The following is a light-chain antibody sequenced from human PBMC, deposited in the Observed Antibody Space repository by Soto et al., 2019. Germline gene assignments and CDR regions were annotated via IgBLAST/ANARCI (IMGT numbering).Light chain of an antibody. CDR1: SSNIGSNT. Sequence: QSVLTQPPSASGTPGQRVTISCSGSSSNIGSNTVNWYQQLPGAAPKLLIYTNNQRPSGVPDRFSGSKSGTSASLAIRGLQSEDEADYYCAAWDDSLNDVVFGGGTKLTVL. J-gene: IGLJ2*01. CDR3: AAWDDSLNDVV. CDR2: TNN. V-gene: IGLV1-44*01.